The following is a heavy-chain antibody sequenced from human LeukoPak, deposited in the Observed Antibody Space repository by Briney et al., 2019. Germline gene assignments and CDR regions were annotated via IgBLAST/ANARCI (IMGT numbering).Heavy chain of an antibody. D-gene: IGHD6-13*01. J-gene: IGHJ4*02. CDR2: IDPSDSYT. CDR1: GYSFTSYW. V-gene: IGHV5-10-1*01. Sequence: GESLRISCKGSGYSFTSYWISWVRQMPGKGMEWMGRIDPSDSYTNYSPSFEGHVTISADKSISTAYLQWSSLKASDIATYYCARHYGAAGDFDYWGQGTLVTVSS. CDR3: ARHYGAAGDFDY.